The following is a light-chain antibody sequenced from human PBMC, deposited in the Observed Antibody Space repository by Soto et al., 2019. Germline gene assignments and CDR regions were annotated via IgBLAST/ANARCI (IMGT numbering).Light chain of an antibody. J-gene: IGKJ3*01. Sequence: EIVMTQSPATLSVSPGERATLSCRASQSVSSSLAWYQQKPGQAPRLLIYGASTRATGIPARFSGSGSGTEFTLTISSLQSEDFAVYYCQQYNNCSFTLGPGTKVDIK. CDR2: GAS. V-gene: IGKV3-15*01. CDR3: QQYNNCSFT. CDR1: QSVSSS.